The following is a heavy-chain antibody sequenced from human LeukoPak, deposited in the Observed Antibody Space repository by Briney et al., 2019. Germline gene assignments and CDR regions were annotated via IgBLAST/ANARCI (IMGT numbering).Heavy chain of an antibody. Sequence: SETLSLTCTVSGGSISSYYWSWIRQPPGKGLEWIGYIYYSGSTNYNPSLKSRVTISVDTSKNQFSLKLSSVTAADTAVYYCARPLTEYCSSTSCFDYWGQGTLVTVSS. J-gene: IGHJ4*02. D-gene: IGHD2-2*01. V-gene: IGHV4-59*08. CDR1: GGSISSYY. CDR2: IYYSGST. CDR3: ARPLTEYCSSTSCFDY.